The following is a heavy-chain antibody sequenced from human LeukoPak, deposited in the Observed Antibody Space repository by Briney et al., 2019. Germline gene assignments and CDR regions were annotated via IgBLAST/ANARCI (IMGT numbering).Heavy chain of an antibody. CDR1: GYSFTSYW. CDR3: ARSGLYCSSTSCYMRNWFDR. Sequence: GESLKISCKGSGYSFTSYWIGWVRQMPGKGLEWMGIIYPGDSDTRYSPSFQGQVTISADKSISTAYLQWSSLKASDTAMYYCARSGLYCSSTSCYMRNWFDRWGEGTLVTVSS. J-gene: IGHJ5*02. D-gene: IGHD2-2*02. V-gene: IGHV5-51*01. CDR2: IYPGDSDT.